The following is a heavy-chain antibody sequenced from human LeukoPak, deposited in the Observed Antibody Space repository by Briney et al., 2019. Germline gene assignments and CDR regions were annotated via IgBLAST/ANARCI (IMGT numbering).Heavy chain of an antibody. Sequence: ASVKVSCKASGYTFTGYYMHWVRQAPGQGLEWMGWINPNSGGTNYAQKFQGRVTMTRDTSISTAYMELRSLRSDDTAVYYCARVGNSGSYPWPDYWGQGTLVTVSS. V-gene: IGHV1-2*02. CDR2: INPNSGGT. J-gene: IGHJ4*02. CDR3: ARVGNSGSYPWPDY. D-gene: IGHD1-26*01. CDR1: GYTFTGYY.